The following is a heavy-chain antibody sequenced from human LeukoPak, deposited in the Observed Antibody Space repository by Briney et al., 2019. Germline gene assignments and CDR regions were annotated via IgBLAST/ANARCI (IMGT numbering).Heavy chain of an antibody. CDR3: ARGSLTDALDI. CDR2: IYSGGST. CDR1: GFTVSSNY. J-gene: IGHJ3*02. Sequence: GGSLRLSCAASGFTVSSNYMSWVRQAPGKGLEWVSVIYSGGSTYYADSVKGRFTISRDNSKNTLHLQMNSLRAEDTAVYYCARGSLTDALDIWGQGTMVTVSS. V-gene: IGHV3-53*01.